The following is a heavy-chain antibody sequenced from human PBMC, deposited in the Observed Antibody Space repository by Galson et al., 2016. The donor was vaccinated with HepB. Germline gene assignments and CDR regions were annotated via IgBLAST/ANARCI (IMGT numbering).Heavy chain of an antibody. CDR3: ARVAARSGGYYYGMDV. CDR1: GGSISSGGYS. Sequence: TLSLTCAVSGGSISSGGYSWSWIRQPPGKGLEWIGYIYHSGSTYYNPSLKSRVTISVDRSKNQFSLKLSSVTAADTAVYYCARVAARSGGYYYGMDVWGQGTTVTVSS. D-gene: IGHD6-6*01. J-gene: IGHJ6*02. CDR2: IYHSGST. V-gene: IGHV4-30-2*01.